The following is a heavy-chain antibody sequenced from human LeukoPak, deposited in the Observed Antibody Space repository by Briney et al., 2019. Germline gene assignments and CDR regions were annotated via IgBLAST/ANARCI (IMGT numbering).Heavy chain of an antibody. Sequence: RSLRLSCAASGFTFSSYAMHWVRQAPGKGLEWLAVIWYDGTNQYYADSVKGRFTISRDNSKNTLYLQMNSLRAEDTAVYYCARPYSGSYYFDYWGQGTLVTVSS. CDR2: IWYDGTNQ. V-gene: IGHV3-33*01. CDR3: ARPYSGSYYFDY. CDR1: GFTFSSYA. J-gene: IGHJ4*02. D-gene: IGHD1-26*01.